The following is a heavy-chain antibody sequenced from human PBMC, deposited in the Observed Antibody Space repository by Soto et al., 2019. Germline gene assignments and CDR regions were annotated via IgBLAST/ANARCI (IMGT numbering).Heavy chain of an antibody. CDR3: ARDAGELPVVTVGVFVF. Sequence: GGSLRLSCAASGFTFRNYAISWGRQAPGKGLEWVSAFSGSGDTTFYADSVKGRFTVSRDNSKKTLYLQLNSLRDEDTAVYYCARDAGELPVVTVGVFVFWGRGTLVTVSS. V-gene: IGHV3-23*01. J-gene: IGHJ4*02. CDR1: GFTFRNYA. D-gene: IGHD3-22*01. CDR2: FSGSGDTT.